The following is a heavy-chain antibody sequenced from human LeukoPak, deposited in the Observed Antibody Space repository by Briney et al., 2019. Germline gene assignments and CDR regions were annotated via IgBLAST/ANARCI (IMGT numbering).Heavy chain of an antibody. V-gene: IGHV3-21*01. D-gene: IGHD2-8*01. Sequence: GGSLRLSCAASGFTFSSYSMNWVRQAPGKGLEWVSSISSRSSAIYYADSVKGRFTISRDNAENSLYLQMNSLRAEDTAVYYCARRHCTTGVCHFDDWGQGTLVIVSS. J-gene: IGHJ4*02. CDR3: ARRHCTTGVCHFDD. CDR1: GFTFSSYS. CDR2: ISSRSSAI.